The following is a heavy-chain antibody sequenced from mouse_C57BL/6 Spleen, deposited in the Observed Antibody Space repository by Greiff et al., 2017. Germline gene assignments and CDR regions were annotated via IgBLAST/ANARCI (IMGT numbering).Heavy chain of an antibody. Sequence: QVQLQQSGAELVKPGASVKMSCKASGYTFTSYWITWVKQRPGQGLEWIGDIYPGSGSTNYNEKFKSKATLTVDTSSSTAYMQLSSLTSEDSAVYYCARSTYDYDADYYAMDYWGQGTSVTVSS. CDR1: GYTFTSYW. J-gene: IGHJ4*01. D-gene: IGHD2-4*01. CDR2: IYPGSGST. V-gene: IGHV1-55*01. CDR3: ARSTYDYDADYYAMDY.